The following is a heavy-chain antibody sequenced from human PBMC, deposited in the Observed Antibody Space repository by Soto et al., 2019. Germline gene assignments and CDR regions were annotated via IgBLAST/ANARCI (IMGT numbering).Heavy chain of an antibody. J-gene: IGHJ6*02. CDR2: IYNSGTT. D-gene: IGHD5-12*01. CDR1: GGSISNYY. Sequence: SETLSLTCTVSGGSISNYYCSWIRQTPGKGLEYIGFIYNSGTTNYHPSLKSRVTISIDTSKSQFYLKLTSVTAADTAVYYCAASCVGCRGFNYYGMDVWGQGTTVTVSS. CDR3: AASCVGCRGFNYYGMDV. V-gene: IGHV4-59*12.